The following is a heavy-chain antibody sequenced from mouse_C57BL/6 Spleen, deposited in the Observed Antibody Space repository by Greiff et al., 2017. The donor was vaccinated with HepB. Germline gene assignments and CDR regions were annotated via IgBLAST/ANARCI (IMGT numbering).Heavy chain of an antibody. J-gene: IGHJ3*01. CDR3: ARSGDSSGYRFAY. CDR1: GYTFTSYW. CDR2: INPSSGYT. D-gene: IGHD3-2*02. V-gene: IGHV1-7*01. Sequence: QVQLKQSGAELAKPGASVKLSCKASGYTFTSYWMHWVKQRPGQGLEWIGYINPSSGYTKYNQKFKDKATLTADKSSSTAYMQLSSLTYEDSAVYYCARSGDSSGYRFAYWGQGTLVTVSA.